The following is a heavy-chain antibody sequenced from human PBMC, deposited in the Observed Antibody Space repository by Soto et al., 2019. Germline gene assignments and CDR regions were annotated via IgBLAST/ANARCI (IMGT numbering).Heavy chain of an antibody. CDR2: ISAYSGNT. J-gene: IGHJ4*02. Sequence: GASVKVSCKASGYTFASYGSSWVRQAPGQGLEWMGWISAYSGNTNYAQKLQGRVTMTTDTSTSTAYMELRSLRSDDTAVYYCARAIAHYDILTGPDYWGQGTLVTVSS. D-gene: IGHD3-9*01. CDR3: ARAIAHYDILTGPDY. V-gene: IGHV1-18*01. CDR1: GYTFASYG.